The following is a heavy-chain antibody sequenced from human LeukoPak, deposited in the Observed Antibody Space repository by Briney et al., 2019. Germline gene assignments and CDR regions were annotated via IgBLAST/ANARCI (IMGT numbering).Heavy chain of an antibody. V-gene: IGHV4-59*01. J-gene: IGHJ4*02. CDR3: ARERGNDSRDLGFDY. CDR2: IYYSGST. CDR1: GGSISSYY. Sequence: SETLSLTCTVSGGSISSYYWSWIRQPPGKGLEWIGYIYYSGSTNYSPSLKSRVTISVDTSKNQFSLKLSSVTAADTAVYYCARERGNDSRDLGFDYWGQGTLVTVSS. D-gene: IGHD3-22*01.